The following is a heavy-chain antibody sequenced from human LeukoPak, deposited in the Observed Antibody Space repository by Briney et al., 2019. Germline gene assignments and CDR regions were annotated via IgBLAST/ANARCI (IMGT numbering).Heavy chain of an antibody. CDR3: AKEPLYSHSLDY. V-gene: IGHV3-30*02. CDR1: GFTVSSYG. D-gene: IGHD6-13*01. Sequence: AGGSLRLSCAAAGFTVSSYGMHWVRQAPGKGLGWVTFIWYDESNKYYADSVKGRFTISRDNSKNTLYLQMNSLRAEDTDVYYCAKEPLYSHSLDYWGQGPLVTVSS. J-gene: IGHJ4*02. CDR2: IWYDESNK.